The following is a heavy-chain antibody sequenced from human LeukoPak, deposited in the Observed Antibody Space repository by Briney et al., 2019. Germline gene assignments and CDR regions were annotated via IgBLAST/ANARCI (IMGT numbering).Heavy chain of an antibody. Sequence: GGSLRLSCGASGFAFSSYWMTWLRQAPGKGLEFVANIEPAGSATYYANSVKGRFTISRDNTKNLLYLQMNSLTAEDSAVYHCGRFGYVSAVDPWGQGALVTVSS. CDR1: GFAFSSYW. V-gene: IGHV3-7*01. CDR2: IEPAGSAT. J-gene: IGHJ5*02. D-gene: IGHD2-15*01. CDR3: GRFGYVSAVDP.